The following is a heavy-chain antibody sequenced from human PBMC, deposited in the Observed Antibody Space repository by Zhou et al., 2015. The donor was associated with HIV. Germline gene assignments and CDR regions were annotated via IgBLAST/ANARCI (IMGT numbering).Heavy chain of an antibody. CDR1: GGTFSIYG. D-gene: IGHD7-27*01. CDR2: IIPTFGTA. Sequence: QVQLVQSGAEVKKPGSSVRVSCKASGGTFSIYGISWVRQAPGQGLEWMGGIIPTFGTANYAQKFQGRVTITADKSTNTVYMDLSSLRFADTAVYYCAREGWGSWYFDLWGRGTLVSVSS. CDR3: AREGWGSWYFDL. V-gene: IGHV1-69*06. J-gene: IGHJ2*01.